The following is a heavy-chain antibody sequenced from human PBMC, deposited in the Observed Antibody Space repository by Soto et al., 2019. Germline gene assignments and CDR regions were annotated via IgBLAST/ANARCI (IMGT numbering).Heavy chain of an antibody. J-gene: IGHJ2*01. Sequence: QVQLQESGPGLVKPSETLSLTCTVSGGSISSYYWSWIRQPPGKGLEWIGYIYYSGSTNYNPSPKSRVTISVDTSKNQFSLKLSSVTAEDTAVYCCARVTAWLRRSHFDLWGRGTLVTVSS. CDR1: GGSISSYY. CDR2: IYYSGST. D-gene: IGHD5-12*01. CDR3: ARVTAWLRRSHFDL. V-gene: IGHV4-59*01.